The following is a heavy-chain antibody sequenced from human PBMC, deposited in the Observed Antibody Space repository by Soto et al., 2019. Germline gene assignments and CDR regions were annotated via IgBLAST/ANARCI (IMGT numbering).Heavy chain of an antibody. Sequence: SETLSLTCTVSGGSISSYYWSWIRQPPGKGLEWIGYIYYSGSTNYNPSLKSRVTISVDTSKNQFSLKLSSVTAADTAVYYCARRSPGTVSYYYYGMDVWGQGTTVTVSS. D-gene: IGHD4-4*01. CDR1: GGSISSYY. CDR3: ARRSPGTVSYYYYGMDV. CDR2: IYYSGST. V-gene: IGHV4-59*01. J-gene: IGHJ6*02.